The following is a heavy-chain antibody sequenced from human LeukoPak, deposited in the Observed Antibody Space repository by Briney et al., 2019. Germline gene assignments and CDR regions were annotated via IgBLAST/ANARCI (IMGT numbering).Heavy chain of an antibody. CDR3: AREGSSGWPFDY. Sequence: ASVKVSCKASGYTITNNWMHWVRQAPGQGLEWMGVINPSGTGTSYGQKFQGRITMSRDTSTSTVYMELSSLRSEDTAVYYCAREGSSGWPFDYWGQGTLVTVSS. CDR2: INPSGTGT. CDR1: GYTITNNW. V-gene: IGHV1-46*01. D-gene: IGHD6-19*01. J-gene: IGHJ4*02.